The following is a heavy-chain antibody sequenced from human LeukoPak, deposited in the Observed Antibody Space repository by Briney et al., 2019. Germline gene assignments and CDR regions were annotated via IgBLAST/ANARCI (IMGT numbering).Heavy chain of an antibody. Sequence: GASVKVSCKASGGTFSSYAISWVRQAPGQGLEWMGWINPNSGGTNYAQKFQGRVTMTRDTSISTAYMELSRLRSDDTAVYYCARVRQWELLRVDYWGQGTLVTVSS. V-gene: IGHV1-2*02. CDR3: ARVRQWELLRVDY. J-gene: IGHJ4*02. CDR2: INPNSGGT. D-gene: IGHD1-26*01. CDR1: GGTFSSYA.